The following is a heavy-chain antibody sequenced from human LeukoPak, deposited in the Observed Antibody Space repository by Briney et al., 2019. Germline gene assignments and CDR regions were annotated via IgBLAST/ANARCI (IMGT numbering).Heavy chain of an antibody. D-gene: IGHD3-10*01. CDR3: ARAFMVRGVITWFDP. CDR2: ISSSGSTI. V-gene: IGHV3-11*01. J-gene: IGHJ5*02. Sequence: GRSLRLSCAASGFTFSDYYMSWIRQAPGKGLEWVSYISSSGSTIYYADSVKGRFTISRDNAKNSLYLQMNSLRAEDTAVYYCARAFMVRGVITWFDPWGQGTLVTVSS. CDR1: GFTFSDYY.